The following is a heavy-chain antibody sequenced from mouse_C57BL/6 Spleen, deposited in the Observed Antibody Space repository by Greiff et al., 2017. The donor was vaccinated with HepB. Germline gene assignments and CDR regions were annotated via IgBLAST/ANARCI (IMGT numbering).Heavy chain of an antibody. D-gene: IGHD2-12*01. CDR2: IYPGDGDT. J-gene: IGHJ3*01. CDR1: GYAFSSSW. CDR3: ASHYIPFAY. V-gene: IGHV1-82*01. Sequence: QVQLKQSGPELVKPGASVKISCKASGYAFSSSWMNWVKQRPGKGLEWIGRIYPGDGDTNYNGKFKGKATLTADKSSSTAYMQLSSLTSEDSAVYFCASHYIPFAYWGQGTLVTVSA.